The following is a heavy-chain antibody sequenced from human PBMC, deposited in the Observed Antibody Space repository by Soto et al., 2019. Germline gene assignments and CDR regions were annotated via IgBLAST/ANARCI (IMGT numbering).Heavy chain of an antibody. CDR2: ISGSGGST. J-gene: IGHJ4*02. V-gene: IGHV3-23*01. CDR1: GFTFSSYA. D-gene: IGHD3-16*01. Sequence: LSLTCAASGFTFSSYAMSWVRQAPGKGLEWVSAISGSGGSTYYADSVKGRFTISRDNSKNTLYLQMNSLRAEDTAVYYCAKSPHYGAPTGYFDYWGQGTLVTVSS. CDR3: AKSPHYGAPTGYFDY.